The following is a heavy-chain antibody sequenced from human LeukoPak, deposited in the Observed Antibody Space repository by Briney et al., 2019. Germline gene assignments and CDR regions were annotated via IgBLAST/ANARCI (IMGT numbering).Heavy chain of an antibody. CDR2: INHSGST. D-gene: IGHD4-23*01. CDR1: GVSFSGYY. J-gene: IGHJ4*02. V-gene: IGHV4-34*01. CDR3: ARSGGPDAGIDY. Sequence: SETLSLTCAVYGVSFSGYYWSWIRQPPGKGLEWIGEINHSGSTNSNPSLKSRVTISVDTSKNQFSLKLSSVTAADTAVYYCARSGGPDAGIDYWGQGTLVTVSS.